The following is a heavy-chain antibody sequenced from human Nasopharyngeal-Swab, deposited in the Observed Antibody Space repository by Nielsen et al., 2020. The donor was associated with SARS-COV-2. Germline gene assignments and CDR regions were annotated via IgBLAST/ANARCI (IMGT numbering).Heavy chain of an antibody. CDR2: IDWDDDK. V-gene: IGHV2-70*11. CDR1: GFSLSTSGMC. J-gene: IGHJ4*02. Sequence: SDLTMLPPQPTLTLSCTFSGFSLSTSGMCVSWIRQPPGKALEWLARIDWDDDKYYSTSLKPRLTISKDTSKNQVVLTMTNMDPVDTATYYCARGALSGAAGNDYWGQGTLVTVSS. CDR3: ARGALSGAAGNDY. D-gene: IGHD6-13*01.